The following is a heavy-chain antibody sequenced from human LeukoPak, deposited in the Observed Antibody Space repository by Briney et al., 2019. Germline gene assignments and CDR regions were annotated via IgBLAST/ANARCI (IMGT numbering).Heavy chain of an antibody. CDR3: AKARIVVIPPAYALDV. CDR2: IDPDGVNI. D-gene: IGHD3-22*01. Sequence: GGSLRLFCAASGFIFSQHWMIWVRLAPGKGLLWVSRIDPDGVNIHYADSVKGRFTISRDNAKNTLYLQMNSLRAEDTAVYYCAKARIVVIPPAYALDVWRQGTLVTVSS. V-gene: IGHV3-74*01. CDR1: GFIFSQHW. J-gene: IGHJ3*01.